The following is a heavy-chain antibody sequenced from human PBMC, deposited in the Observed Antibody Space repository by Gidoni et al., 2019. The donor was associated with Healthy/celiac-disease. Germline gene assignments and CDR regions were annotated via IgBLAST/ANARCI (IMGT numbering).Heavy chain of an antibody. Sequence: QVQLQESGPGLVKPSETLSLTCTVSGGSISSYYWSWIRQPPGKGLEWIGYIYYSGSTNYNPSLKSRVTILVDTSKNQFSLKLSSVTAADTAVYYCARVQVRGEYYFDYWGQGTLVTVSS. CDR2: IYYSGST. J-gene: IGHJ4*02. V-gene: IGHV4-59*01. D-gene: IGHD3-10*01. CDR1: GGSISSYY. CDR3: ARVQVRGEYYFDY.